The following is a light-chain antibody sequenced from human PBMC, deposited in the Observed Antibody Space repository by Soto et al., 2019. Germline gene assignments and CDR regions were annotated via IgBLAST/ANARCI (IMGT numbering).Light chain of an antibody. Sequence: EIVLTQSPGTLSLSPGEGATLSCRASQSVSRSYLAWYQQKPGQAPRLLIYAASSRATGIPDRFSGSGSGTDFILTISRLEPEDFAVYYCQQYGSLPWTFGQGTKVEIK. CDR3: QQYGSLPWT. CDR2: AAS. CDR1: QSVSRSY. V-gene: IGKV3-20*01. J-gene: IGKJ1*01.